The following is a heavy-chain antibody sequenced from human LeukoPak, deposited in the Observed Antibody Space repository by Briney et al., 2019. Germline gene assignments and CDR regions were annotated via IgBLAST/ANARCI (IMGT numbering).Heavy chain of an antibody. J-gene: IGHJ3*02. CDR1: GFTFSSYA. CDR3: AKCYDTSGRRASDI. V-gene: IGHV3-23*01. CDR2: ISVDGSHT. Sequence: PGGSLRLSCAASGFTFSSYAINWVRQAPGKGLEWVSAISVDGSHTYYADSVKGRFTISRDNSKNTLSLQMNSLRAEDTAVYYCAKCYDTSGRRASDIWGQGTMVTVSS. D-gene: IGHD3-22*01.